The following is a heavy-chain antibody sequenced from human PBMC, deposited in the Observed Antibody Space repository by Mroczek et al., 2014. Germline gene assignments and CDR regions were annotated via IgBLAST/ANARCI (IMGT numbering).Heavy chain of an antibody. CDR2: ISYDGSNK. D-gene: IGHD6-19*01. J-gene: IGHJ4*02. Sequence: QVQLVQSGGGVVQPGRSLRLSCAASGFTFSSYGMHWVRQAPGKGLEWVAVISYDGSNKYYADSVKGRFTISRDNSKNTLYLQMNSLRAEDTAVYYCVRGNHQWLVAFGVDYWGQGTLVTVSS. V-gene: IGHV3-30*03. CDR3: VRGNHQWLVAFGVDY. CDR1: GFTFSSYG.